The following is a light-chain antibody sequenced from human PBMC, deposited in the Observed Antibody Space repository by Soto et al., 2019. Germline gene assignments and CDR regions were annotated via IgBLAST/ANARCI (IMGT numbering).Light chain of an antibody. Sequence: QSVLTQSPSASASLGASVKLTCTLSSGHSSYAIAWHQQQPEKGPRYLMKLDSDGSHTKGDAIPDLFSGSSSGAERYLTISSLQSEDEAYYYCQTWGTGIHVVFGGGTKLTVL. CDR3: QTWGTGIHVV. J-gene: IGLJ2*01. CDR1: SGHSSYA. CDR2: LDSDGSH. V-gene: IGLV4-69*01.